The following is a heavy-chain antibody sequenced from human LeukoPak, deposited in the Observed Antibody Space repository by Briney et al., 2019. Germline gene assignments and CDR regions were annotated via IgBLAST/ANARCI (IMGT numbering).Heavy chain of an antibody. J-gene: IGHJ4*02. CDR1: GFTFSSYW. Sequence: PGGSLRLSCAPSGFTFSSYWMSWVRQAPGKGLEWVANIKQDGSEKYYVDSVKGRFTISRDNAKNSLYLQMNSLRAEDTAVYYCARDRAVAAAGTGLLGYWGQGTLVTVSS. CDR3: ARDRAVAAAGTGLLGY. CDR2: IKQDGSEK. V-gene: IGHV3-7*01. D-gene: IGHD6-13*01.